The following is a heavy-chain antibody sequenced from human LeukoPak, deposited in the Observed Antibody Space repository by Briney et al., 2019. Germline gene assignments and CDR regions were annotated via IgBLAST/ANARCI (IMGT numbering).Heavy chain of an antibody. CDR1: GGSISSSNW. CDR2: IYHSGST. D-gene: IGHD3-10*01. Sequence: PSETLSLTCAVSGGSISSSNWWSWVRQPPGKGLEWIGEIYHSGSTNYNPSLKSRVTISVDKSKNQFSLKLSSVTAADTAVYYCAREGNMVRDAFDIWGQGTMVTVSS. CDR3: AREGNMVRDAFDI. V-gene: IGHV4-4*02. J-gene: IGHJ3*02.